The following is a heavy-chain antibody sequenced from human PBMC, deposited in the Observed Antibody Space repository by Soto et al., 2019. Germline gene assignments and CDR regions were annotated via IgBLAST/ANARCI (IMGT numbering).Heavy chain of an antibody. J-gene: IGHJ5*02. CDR3: AHIRTEYYDFWSGYSSNWFDP. V-gene: IGHV2-5*02. Sequence: SGPTLVNPTQTLTLTCTFSGFSLNTSGVGVGWIRQPPGKALEWLALIYWDDDKRYSPSLKSRLTITKDTSKNQVVLTMTNMDPVDTATCYCAHIRTEYYDFWSGYSSNWFDPWGQGTLVTVSS. D-gene: IGHD3-3*01. CDR2: IYWDDDK. CDR1: GFSLNTSGVG.